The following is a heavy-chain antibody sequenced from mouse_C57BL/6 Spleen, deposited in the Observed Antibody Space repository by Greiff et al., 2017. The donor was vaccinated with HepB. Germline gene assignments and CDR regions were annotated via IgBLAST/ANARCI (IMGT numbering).Heavy chain of an antibody. Sequence: QVQLQQPGAELVKPGASVKLSCKASGYTFTSYWMHWVKQRPGQGLEWIGMIHPTSGSTNYNEKFKSKATLTVDKSASTAYMQLSSLTSEDSAVYNCARSATVVPYFDYGGQGTTLTVAS. CDR3: ARSATVVPYFDY. V-gene: IGHV1-64*01. J-gene: IGHJ2*01. CDR2: IHPTSGST. CDR1: GYTFTSYW. D-gene: IGHD1-1*01.